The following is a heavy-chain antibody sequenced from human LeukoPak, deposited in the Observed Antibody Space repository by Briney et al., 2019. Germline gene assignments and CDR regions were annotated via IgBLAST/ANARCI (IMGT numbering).Heavy chain of an antibody. Sequence: PGGSLRLSCAASGFTFSGYSMNWVRQAPGKGLEWVSYISSSSSTIYYADSVKGRFTISRDNAKNSLYLQMNSLRDEDTAVHYCARGLGPSGSYNNDYWGQGTLVTVSS. CDR2: ISSSSSTI. V-gene: IGHV3-48*02. J-gene: IGHJ4*02. CDR1: GFTFSGYS. D-gene: IGHD3-22*01. CDR3: ARGLGPSGSYNNDY.